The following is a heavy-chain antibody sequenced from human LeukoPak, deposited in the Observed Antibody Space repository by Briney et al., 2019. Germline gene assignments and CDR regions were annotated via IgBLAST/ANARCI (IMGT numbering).Heavy chain of an antibody. V-gene: IGHV3-23*01. D-gene: IGHD2-21*02. CDR3: AKKTSYCAGDCYPYYFDY. CDR1: GLTFSSYT. CDR2: ITGSSDST. J-gene: IGHJ4*01. Sequence: PGGSLRLSCAASGLTFSSYTMTWVRQAPGKGLEWVSGITGSSDSTYYADSVKGRFTVSRDNSRNTLFLQMNSLRAEDTAVYYCAKKTSYCAGDCYPYYFDYWGHGTLVTVSS.